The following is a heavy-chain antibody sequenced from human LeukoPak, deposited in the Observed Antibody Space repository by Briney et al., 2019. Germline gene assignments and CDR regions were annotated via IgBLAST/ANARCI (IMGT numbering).Heavy chain of an antibody. D-gene: IGHD1-1*01. CDR2: IYSGGST. Sequence: HPGGSLRLSCAASGFTVSSNYMSWVRQAPGKGLEWVSVIYSGGSTYYADSMKGRFTISRDNSKNTLYLQMNSLRAEDTAVYYCARTTRGTTGTTWFDPWGQGTLVTVSS. V-gene: IGHV3-66*02. CDR3: ARTTRGTTGTTWFDP. CDR1: GFTVSSNY. J-gene: IGHJ5*02.